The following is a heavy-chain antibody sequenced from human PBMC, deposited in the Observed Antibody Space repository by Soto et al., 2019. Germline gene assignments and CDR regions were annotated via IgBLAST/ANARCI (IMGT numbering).Heavy chain of an antibody. J-gene: IGHJ5*02. CDR3: AREMATITRWFDP. V-gene: IGHV4-34*01. CDR1: GASFSGQY. D-gene: IGHD5-12*01. Sequence: SETLSVTCAVYGASFSGQYWSWIRQPPGKGLEWIGEINHSGSINYNPSLKSRVTISVDTSKNQFSLKLSSVTAADTAVYYCAREMATITRWFDPWGQGTLVTVSS. CDR2: INHSGSI.